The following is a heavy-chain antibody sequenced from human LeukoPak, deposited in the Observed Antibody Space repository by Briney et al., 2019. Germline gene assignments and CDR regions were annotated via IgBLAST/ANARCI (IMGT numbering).Heavy chain of an antibody. V-gene: IGHV1-3*01. D-gene: IGHD4-17*01. CDR2: INAGNGNT. Sequence: ASVKVSCKASGYTFTSYAMHWVRQAPGKRLEWMGWINAGNGNTKYSQKFQGRVTITRDTSASTAYMELSSLRSEDAAVYYCARGSYGDRGNWFDPWGQGTLVTVSS. CDR1: GYTFTSYA. J-gene: IGHJ5*02. CDR3: ARGSYGDRGNWFDP.